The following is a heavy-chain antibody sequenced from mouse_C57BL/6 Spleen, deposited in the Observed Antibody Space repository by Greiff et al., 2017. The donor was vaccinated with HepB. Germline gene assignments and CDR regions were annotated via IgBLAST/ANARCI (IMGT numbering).Heavy chain of an antibody. V-gene: IGHV1-19*01. J-gene: IGHJ2*01. D-gene: IGHD2-12*01. CDR3: ARNDDEGFDY. CDR2: INPYNGGT. Sequence: EVKLQESGPVLVKPGASVKMSCKASGYTFTDYYMNWVKQSHGKSLEWIGVINPYNGGTSYNQKFKGKATLTVDKSSSTAYMELNSLTSEDSAVYYCARNDDEGFDYWGQGTTLTVSS. CDR1: GYTFTDYY.